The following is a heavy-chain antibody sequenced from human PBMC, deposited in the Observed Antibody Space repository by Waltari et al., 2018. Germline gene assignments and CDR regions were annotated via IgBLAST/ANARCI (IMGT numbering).Heavy chain of an antibody. CDR2: ISSDGSGK. Sequence: QVQLVESGGGVVQPGRSLRPSCTDPGFHFRRHAMYWVRQAPGEGLQCVAVISSDGSGKYYADSVKGRFTVSRDNSMNIVSLHIDSLRVDDTAVYYCAREMALDSHAYDFWGQGTLVTVSS. CDR3: AREMALDSHAYDF. D-gene: IGHD2-8*01. V-gene: IGHV3-30-3*01. CDR1: GFHFRRHA. J-gene: IGHJ4*02.